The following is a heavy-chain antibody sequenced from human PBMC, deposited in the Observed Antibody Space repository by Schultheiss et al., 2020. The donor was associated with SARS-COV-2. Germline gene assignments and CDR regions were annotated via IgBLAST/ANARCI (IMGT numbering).Heavy chain of an antibody. Sequence: GGSLRLSCAASGFTFSSYAMSWVRQAPGKGLEWVSVIYSGGSTYYADSVKGRFTISRDNAKNSLYLQMNSLRAEDTAVYYCARYDSVDYWGQGTLVTVSS. D-gene: IGHD3-22*01. J-gene: IGHJ4*02. CDR2: IYSGGST. CDR3: ARYDSVDY. V-gene: IGHV3-66*01. CDR1: GFTFSSYA.